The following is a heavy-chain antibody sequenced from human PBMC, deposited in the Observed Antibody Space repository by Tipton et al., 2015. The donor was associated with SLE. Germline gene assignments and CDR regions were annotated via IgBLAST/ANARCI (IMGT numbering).Heavy chain of an antibody. CDR1: GGTFSSYA. Sequence: QSGAEVKKPGSSVKVSCKASGGTFSSYAISWVRQAPGQGLEWMGIINPSGGSTSYAQKFQGRVTMTRDTSTSTVYMELSSLRSEDTAVYYCARDRSGYLDAFDIWGQGTMVTVSS. V-gene: IGHV1-46*01. CDR2: INPSGGST. J-gene: IGHJ3*02. D-gene: IGHD5-18*01. CDR3: ARDRSGYLDAFDI.